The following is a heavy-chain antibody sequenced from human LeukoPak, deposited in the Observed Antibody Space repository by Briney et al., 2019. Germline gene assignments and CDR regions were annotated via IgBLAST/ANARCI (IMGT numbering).Heavy chain of an antibody. Sequence: GGSLRLSCAASRFTFSSYSMNWVRQAPGKGLQWVSSISSNSDYIYYADSVKGRFTISRDNAKNSLYLQMNSLRAEDTGVYYCARDLGGSGSYADYWGQGTLVTVSS. J-gene: IGHJ4*02. D-gene: IGHD3-10*01. V-gene: IGHV3-21*04. CDR1: RFTFSSYS. CDR2: ISSNSDYI. CDR3: ARDLGGSGSYADY.